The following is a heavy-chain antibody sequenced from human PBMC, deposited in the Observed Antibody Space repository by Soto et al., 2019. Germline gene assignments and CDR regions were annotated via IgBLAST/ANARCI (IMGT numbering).Heavy chain of an antibody. CDR1: GFTFSSYA. D-gene: IGHD1-26*01. Sequence: GGSLRLSCAASGFTFSSYAMNWVRQAPGKGLEWVAVVSDSGRRTDCAESVKGRFTISRDSSKNTVYLEMNTLRAEDTAVYYCAKDRVAGAIADRFDSWGQGTLVTVSS. J-gene: IGHJ5*01. CDR3: AKDRVAGAIADRFDS. CDR2: VSDSGRRT. V-gene: IGHV3-23*01.